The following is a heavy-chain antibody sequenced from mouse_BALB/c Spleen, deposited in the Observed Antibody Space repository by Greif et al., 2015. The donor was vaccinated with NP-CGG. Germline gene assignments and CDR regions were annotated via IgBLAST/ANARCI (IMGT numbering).Heavy chain of an antibody. D-gene: IGHD4-1*01. Sequence: LQESGPGLVKPGASVKISCKASGYTFTDYYINWVKQKPGQGLEWIGWIYPGSGNTKYNEKFKGKATLTVDTSSSTAYMQLSSLTSEDTAVYSCARRTGTEAMDYWGQGTSVTVSS. V-gene: IGHV1-84*02. J-gene: IGHJ4*01. CDR2: IYPGSGNT. CDR3: ARRTGTEAMDY. CDR1: GYTFTDYY.